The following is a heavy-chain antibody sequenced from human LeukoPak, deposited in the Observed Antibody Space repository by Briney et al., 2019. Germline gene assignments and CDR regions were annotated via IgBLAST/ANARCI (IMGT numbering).Heavy chain of an antibody. J-gene: IGHJ4*02. Sequence: PGESLKISCKGSGYSFTTYGIGWVRQMAGKGLEWMGIIYPGDSDTRYSPSFQGQVTISADKSITTACLQWSSLKASDTAMYYCASGSSGWYRYFDYWGQGTLVTVSS. CDR3: ASGSSGWYRYFDY. CDR1: GYSFTTYG. V-gene: IGHV5-51*01. CDR2: IYPGDSDT. D-gene: IGHD6-19*01.